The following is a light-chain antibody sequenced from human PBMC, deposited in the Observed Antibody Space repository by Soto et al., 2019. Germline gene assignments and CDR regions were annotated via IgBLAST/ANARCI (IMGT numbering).Light chain of an antibody. V-gene: IGKV3-15*01. J-gene: IGKJ2*01. CDR2: GAS. CDR1: QSIGN. Sequence: EIVMTQSPVTLSVSPGERAILSCRASQSIGNLAWYQQKPGHPPRLLIWGASTRVTGVPARFGGSGSGTEFTLTVSSLQSEDFAVYYCQQCDNWPYTFGQGTKLEIK. CDR3: QQCDNWPYT.